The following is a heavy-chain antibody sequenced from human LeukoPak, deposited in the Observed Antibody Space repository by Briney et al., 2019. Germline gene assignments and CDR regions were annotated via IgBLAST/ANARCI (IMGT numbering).Heavy chain of an antibody. CDR3: AREGGRWFGESTDAFDI. Sequence: SETLSLTCTVSGYSISSGYYWGWIRQPPGKGLEWIGSIYHSGSTYYNPSLKSRVTISVDTSKNQFSLKLSSVTAADTAVYYCAREGGRWFGESTDAFDIWGQGTMVTVSS. J-gene: IGHJ3*02. CDR2: IYHSGST. CDR1: GYSISSGYY. V-gene: IGHV4-38-2*02. D-gene: IGHD3-10*01.